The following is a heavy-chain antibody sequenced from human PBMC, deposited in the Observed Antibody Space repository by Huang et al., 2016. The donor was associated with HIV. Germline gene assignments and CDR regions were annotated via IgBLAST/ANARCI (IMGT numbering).Heavy chain of an antibody. CDR3: ARGQLGSYGDYDVLY. CDR2: IIPMFGKP. Sequence: QVQLVQSGAEVKTPGSSVKVSCKASGGTFSKYAISWVRQAPGPGLAWMGGIIPMFGKPNYERKFKGRVTITAAESTRTTYVEVSSLRSEDTALYYGARGQLGSYGDYDVLYWGQGTLVTVSS. CDR1: GGTFSKYA. D-gene: IGHD4-17*01. V-gene: IGHV1-69*13. J-gene: IGHJ4*02.